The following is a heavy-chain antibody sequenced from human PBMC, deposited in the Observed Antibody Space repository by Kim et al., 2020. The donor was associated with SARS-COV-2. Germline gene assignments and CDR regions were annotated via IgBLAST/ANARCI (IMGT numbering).Heavy chain of an antibody. V-gene: IGHV3-11*03. Sequence: GGSLRLSCAASGFIFSDYYIVWIRQAPGKGLEWVSYISDTGGRTNYADSVKGRFTVSRDNAKTSVYLQMYSLRAEDTAVYYCAKEITTGSGSALDIWGQGTVVTVSS. D-gene: IGHD1-1*01. CDR2: ISDTGGRT. CDR3: AKEITTGSGSALDI. J-gene: IGHJ3*02. CDR1: GFIFSDYY.